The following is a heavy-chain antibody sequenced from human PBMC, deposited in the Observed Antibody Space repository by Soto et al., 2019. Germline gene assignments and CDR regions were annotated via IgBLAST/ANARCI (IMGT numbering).Heavy chain of an antibody. D-gene: IGHD6-13*01. CDR2: ISSSSSYI. J-gene: IGHJ4*02. CDR3: ARGYSSSWYYFDF. Sequence: GGSLRLSCAASGFTFSSYSMNWVRQAPGKGLEWVSSISSSSSYIYYADSVKGRFTISRDNAKNSLYLQMNSLRAEDTAVYYCARGYSSSWYYFDFWGQGTLVTVSS. V-gene: IGHV3-21*01. CDR1: GFTFSSYS.